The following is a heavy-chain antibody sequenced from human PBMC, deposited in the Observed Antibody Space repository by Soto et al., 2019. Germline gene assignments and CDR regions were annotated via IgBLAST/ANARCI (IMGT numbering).Heavy chain of an antibody. Sequence: QVQLVESGGGVVQSGRSQRLSCAASGFSFSSYGMHWVRQAPGKGLEWVAVIWYDGSNKYYADSVKGRFTISRDNSKNTLYLLMNSLRAEDTAVYYCARDGSGDRHAFDIWGQGTMVTVSS. J-gene: IGHJ3*02. CDR2: IWYDGSNK. CDR1: GFSFSSYG. D-gene: IGHD3-10*01. CDR3: ARDGSGDRHAFDI. V-gene: IGHV3-33*01.